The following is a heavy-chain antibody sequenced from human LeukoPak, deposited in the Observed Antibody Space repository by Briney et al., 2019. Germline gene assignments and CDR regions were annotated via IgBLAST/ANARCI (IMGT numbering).Heavy chain of an antibody. D-gene: IGHD3-16*02. CDR3: ARWDQVDDYVWGSYRPDFDY. J-gene: IGHJ4*02. V-gene: IGHV1-18*01. CDR2: ISAYNGNT. Sequence: GASVKVSCKASGGTFSSYAISWVRQAPGQGLEWMGWISAYNGNTNYAQKLQGRVTMTTDTSTSTAYMELRSLRSDDTAVYYCARWDQVDDYVWGSYRPDFDYWGQGTLVTVSS. CDR1: GGTFSSYA.